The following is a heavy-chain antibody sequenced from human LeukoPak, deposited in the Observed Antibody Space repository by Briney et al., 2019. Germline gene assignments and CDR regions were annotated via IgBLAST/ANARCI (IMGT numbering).Heavy chain of an antibody. J-gene: IGHJ4*02. CDR3: ASDDSSGYYPTYYFDY. D-gene: IGHD3-22*01. CDR1: GYTFTGYY. CDR2: INPNSGGT. Sequence: ASVKVSCKASGYTFTGYYMHWVRQAPGQGLEWMGWINPNSGGTNYAQKFQGRVTMTRDTSISTAYMKLSRLRSDDTAVYYCASDDSSGYYPTYYFDYWGQGTLVTVSS. V-gene: IGHV1-2*02.